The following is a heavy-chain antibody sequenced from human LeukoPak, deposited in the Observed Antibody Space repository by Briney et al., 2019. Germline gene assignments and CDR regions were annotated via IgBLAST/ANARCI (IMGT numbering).Heavy chain of an antibody. CDR1: GYTFTGYH. J-gene: IGHJ5*02. V-gene: IGHV1-2*02. D-gene: IGHD1-26*01. Sequence: ASVKVSCKTSGYTFTGYHMHWVRQAPGQGLEWMGWINPNSGDTNYAQKFHGRVTMTRDTSISTAYMELIRLTSDDTAVYYCARVIGWELKENWFDPWGQGTLVTVSS. CDR2: INPNSGDT. CDR3: ARVIGWELKENWFDP.